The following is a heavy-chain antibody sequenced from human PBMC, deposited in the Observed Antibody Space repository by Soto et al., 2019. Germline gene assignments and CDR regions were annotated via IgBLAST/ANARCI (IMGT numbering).Heavy chain of an antibody. V-gene: IGHV4-59*01. Sequence: ASETLSLTCTVSGGFISSYYWSWIRQPPGKGLEWIGYIYYSGSTNYNPSLKSRVTISVDTSKNQFSLKLSSVTAADTAVYYCARGERHLYSSSPGGFDPWGQGTLVTVSS. CDR3: ARGERHLYSSSPGGFDP. J-gene: IGHJ5*02. D-gene: IGHD6-13*01. CDR2: IYYSGST. CDR1: GGFISSYY.